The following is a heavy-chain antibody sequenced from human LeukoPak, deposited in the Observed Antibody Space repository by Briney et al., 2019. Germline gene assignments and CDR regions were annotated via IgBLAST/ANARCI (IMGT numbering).Heavy chain of an antibody. CDR2: INHSGST. CDR1: GGSFSGHY. J-gene: IGHJ5*02. V-gene: IGHV4-34*01. D-gene: IGHD3-22*01. CDR3: ARDLPYSSGCHHRSRVWFDP. Sequence: PSETLSLTCAVYGGSFSGHYRCWIRQPPGKGREWIGEINHSGSTNYNPSLKSRVTISVDTSKNQFSLKLSSVTAADTAVYYCARDLPYSSGCHHRSRVWFDPWGQGTLVPVSS.